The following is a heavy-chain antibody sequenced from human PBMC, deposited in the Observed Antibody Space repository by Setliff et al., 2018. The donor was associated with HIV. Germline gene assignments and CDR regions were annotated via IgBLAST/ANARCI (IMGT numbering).Heavy chain of an antibody. CDR3: ARDRRYFDSSGHDY. V-gene: IGHV4-34*01. CDR1: GESFSGYY. Sequence: KPSETLSLTCAVYGESFSGYYWSWIRQPPGKGPEWIGEINHSGSTNYNPSLKSRVTMSVDTSKNQFSLKLSSVTAADTAVYYCARDRRYFDSSGHDYWGQGTLVTVSS. J-gene: IGHJ4*02. D-gene: IGHD3-22*01. CDR2: INHSGST.